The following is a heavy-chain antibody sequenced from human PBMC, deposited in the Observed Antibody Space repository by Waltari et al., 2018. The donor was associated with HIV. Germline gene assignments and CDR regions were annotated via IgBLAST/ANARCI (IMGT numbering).Heavy chain of an antibody. V-gene: IGHV1-69*01. D-gene: IGHD5-18*01. CDR1: GGTFSSYA. CDR3: ARTMDHVDTVMERYWYFDL. Sequence: QVQLVQSGAEVKKPGSSVKVSCKASGGTFSSYAISWVRPAPGQGLEWMGGIIPIFGTTNYAQKFQGRVTITADESTSTAYMELSSLRSEDTAVYYCARTMDHVDTVMERYWYFDLWGRGTLVTVSS. J-gene: IGHJ2*01. CDR2: IIPIFGTT.